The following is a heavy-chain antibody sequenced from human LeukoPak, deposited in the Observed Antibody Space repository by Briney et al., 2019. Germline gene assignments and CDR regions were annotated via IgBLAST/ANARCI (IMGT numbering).Heavy chain of an antibody. J-gene: IGHJ4*02. V-gene: IGHV4-39*01. Sequence: SETLSLTCTVSGDSISTSSYYWGWIRQPPGKGLEWLGSIYYSGSTYYNPSLKSRVTISVDTSKNQFSLNLYSVTAADTAVFYCARSYYYDYREIDYWGQGTLVTVSS. CDR2: IYYSGST. CDR3: ARSYYYDYREIDY. CDR1: GDSISTSSYY. D-gene: IGHD3-22*01.